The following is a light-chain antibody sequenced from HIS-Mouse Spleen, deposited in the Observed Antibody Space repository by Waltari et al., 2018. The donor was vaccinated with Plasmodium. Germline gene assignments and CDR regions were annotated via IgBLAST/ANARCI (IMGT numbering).Light chain of an antibody. CDR3: YSTDSSGNHRV. J-gene: IGLJ3*02. Sequence: SYELTQPPSVSVSPGQTARITCSGDALPKNYAYWYQQKSGQAPVLVIYEDSKRPSGISERFSGSSSGTMATLTISGAQVEDEADYYCYSTDSSGNHRVFGGGTKLTVL. V-gene: IGLV3-10*01. CDR2: EDS. CDR1: ALPKNY.